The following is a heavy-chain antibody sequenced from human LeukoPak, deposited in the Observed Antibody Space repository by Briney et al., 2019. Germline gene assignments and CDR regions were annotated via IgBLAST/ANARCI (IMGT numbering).Heavy chain of an antibody. Sequence: SETLSLTCTVSGGSVSSGNYYWSWIRQPAGKGLEWLGRIYNSVSTNYNPSLKSRLSISVDTSKNQFSLKLSSVTAADTAVYYCAITPGPYDISRNYYPFDYWGQGTLVTVSS. CDR3: AITPGPYDISRNYYPFDY. CDR2: IYNSVST. V-gene: IGHV4-61*02. CDR1: GGSVSSGNYY. D-gene: IGHD3-22*01. J-gene: IGHJ4*02.